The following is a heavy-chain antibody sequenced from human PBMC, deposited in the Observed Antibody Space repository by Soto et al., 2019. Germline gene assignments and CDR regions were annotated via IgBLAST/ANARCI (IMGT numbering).Heavy chain of an antibody. Sequence: QVQLVQSGAEVKRPGSSVKVSCKASGDTFSFYSINWVRQAPGLGIEWMGRVNPILSMSNYAQRFQGRVTMNEDKSTSTAYMELSGLRSEDTAMYYCATSYGSGYRAFDYWGQGALVTVSS. CDR3: ATSYGSGYRAFDY. D-gene: IGHD3-10*01. J-gene: IGHJ4*02. CDR1: GDTFSFYS. V-gene: IGHV1-69*04. CDR2: VNPILSMS.